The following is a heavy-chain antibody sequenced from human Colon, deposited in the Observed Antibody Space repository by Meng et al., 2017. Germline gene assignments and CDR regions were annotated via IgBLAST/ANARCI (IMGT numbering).Heavy chain of an antibody. V-gene: IGHV2-5*02. J-gene: IGHJ4*02. CDR3: AQRNSGSYYH. Sequence: SGPTLVKPTQTLTLTCTFSGFSLSTSGVGVGWIRQPPGKALEWLAHIYWDDDKRYSPSLRSRLTVTKYTSKNQVVLTMTNMDPVDTATYYCAQRNSGSYYHWGQGTLVTVSS. CDR2: IYWDDDK. CDR1: GFSLSTSGVG. D-gene: IGHD1-26*01.